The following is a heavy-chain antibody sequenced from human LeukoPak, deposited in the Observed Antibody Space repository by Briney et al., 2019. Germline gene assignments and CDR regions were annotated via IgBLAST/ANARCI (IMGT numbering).Heavy chain of an antibody. CDR2: INHSGST. J-gene: IGHJ6*04. CDR3: ARITMVRGVIGLGYYYGMDV. CDR1: GGSFSGYY. V-gene: IGHV4-34*01. Sequence: SETPSLTCAVYGGSFSGYYWSWIRQPPGKGLEWIGEINHSGSTNYNPSLKSRVIISVDTSKNQFSLKLSSVTAADTVVYYCARITMVRGVIGLGYYYGMDVWGKGTTVTVSS. D-gene: IGHD3-10*01.